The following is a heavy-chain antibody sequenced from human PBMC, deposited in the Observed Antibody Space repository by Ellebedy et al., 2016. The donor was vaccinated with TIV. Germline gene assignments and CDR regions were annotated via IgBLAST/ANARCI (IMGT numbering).Heavy chain of an antibody. Sequence: GESLKISCAASGFTFSSFAMGWVRQIPGKGLEWVSGMYGSGRGISYSDSVKGRFTISRDNSKNTLYLQMNSLRAEATARYYCAKDQVSGDGRWVFDVWGQGTMVTVSS. CDR2: MYGSGRGI. D-gene: IGHD5-24*01. CDR3: AKDQVSGDGRWVFDV. CDR1: GFTFSSFA. V-gene: IGHV3-23*01. J-gene: IGHJ3*01.